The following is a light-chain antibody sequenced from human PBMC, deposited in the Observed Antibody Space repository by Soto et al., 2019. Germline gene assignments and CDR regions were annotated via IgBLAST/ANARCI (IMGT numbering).Light chain of an antibody. V-gene: IGLV2-14*01. CDR3: NSFTSSSTWV. J-gene: IGLJ3*02. Sequence: QSARTQPASVSGSPGQSIAISCTGSSSDVGGYNYVSWYQHHPGKAPKLIIYEVSYRPSGISNRFSGSKSDNTASLTIYGLQGDDEADYYCNSFTSSSTWVFGGGTKLTVL. CDR1: SSDVGGYNY. CDR2: EVS.